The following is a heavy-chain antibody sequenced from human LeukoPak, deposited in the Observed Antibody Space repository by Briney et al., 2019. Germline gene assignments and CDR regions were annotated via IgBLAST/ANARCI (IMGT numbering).Heavy chain of an antibody. CDR3: ARDRVVGSGSYYDCVWY. V-gene: IGHV3-30-3*01. J-gene: IGHJ4*02. CDR2: ISYDGSNK. Sequence: GRSLGLSCAASGFTFSSYAMHWVRQAPGKGLEWVAVISYDGSNKYYADSVKGRFTISRDNSKNTLYLQMNSLRAEDTAVYYCARDRVVGSGSYYDCVWYWGQGTLVTVSS. D-gene: IGHD1-26*01. CDR1: GFTFSSYA.